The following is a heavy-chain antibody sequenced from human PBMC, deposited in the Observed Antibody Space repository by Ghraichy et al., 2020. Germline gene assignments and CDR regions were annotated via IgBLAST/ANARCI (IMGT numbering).Heavy chain of an antibody. CDR1: GGSISSSSYY. CDR2: IYYSGST. J-gene: IGHJ4*02. V-gene: IGHV4-39*07. Sequence: PETLSLTCTVSGGSISSSSYYWGWIRQPPGKGLEWIGSIYYSGSTYYNPSLKSRVTISVDTSKNQFSLKLSSVTAADTAVYYCARDNYAGGVPDYWGQGTLVTVSS. D-gene: IGHD1-7*01. CDR3: ARDNYAGGVPDY.